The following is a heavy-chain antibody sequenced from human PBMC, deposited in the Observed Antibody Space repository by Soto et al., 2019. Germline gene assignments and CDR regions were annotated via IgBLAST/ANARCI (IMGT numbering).Heavy chain of an antibody. D-gene: IGHD2-2*01. CDR2: ISLYSDGT. CDR1: GYTFSNYG. CDR3: ARVVPGAEAWFGP. Sequence: QVQLVQSGGEVKRPGASVKVSCKTSGYTFSNYGITWVRQAPGQPLEWLGWISLYSDGTNYAQKFQGRVSMTTDTSTTTAYMELRSLRSADPAVYSCARVVPGAEAWFGPWGQGTLVTVSS. J-gene: IGHJ5*02. V-gene: IGHV1-18*01.